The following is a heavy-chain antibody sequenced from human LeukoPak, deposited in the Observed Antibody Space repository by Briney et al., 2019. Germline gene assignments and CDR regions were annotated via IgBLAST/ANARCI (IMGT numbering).Heavy chain of an antibody. D-gene: IGHD3-16*01. V-gene: IGHV3-9*01. CDR3: VKGGWYAVAYYTDV. Sequence: SLRLSCAASGFTFDDYAMHWVRQAPGKGLEWISGISWNSVDIGYADSVKGRFTVSRDNAKSSLYLQMNSLRAEDTALYYCVKGGWYAVAYYTDVWGKGTTVTVSS. CDR1: GFTFDDYA. CDR2: ISWNSVDI. J-gene: IGHJ6*03.